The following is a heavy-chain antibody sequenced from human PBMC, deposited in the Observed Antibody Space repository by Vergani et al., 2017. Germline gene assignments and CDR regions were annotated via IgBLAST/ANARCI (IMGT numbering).Heavy chain of an antibody. D-gene: IGHD3-9*01. Sequence: QVQVLQSGAEVKKSGASVKVSCKTSGYTFSNYYMHWVRQAPGQGLEWMGIINPSGGHTNYGQKFQGRVTMTRETSTSTVYMELSSLRSEDTAIYYCARGDYGILTGYRYWGQGTLVTVSA. J-gene: IGHJ4*02. CDR1: GYTFSNYY. V-gene: IGHV1-46*03. CDR3: ARGDYGILTGYRY. CDR2: INPSGGHT.